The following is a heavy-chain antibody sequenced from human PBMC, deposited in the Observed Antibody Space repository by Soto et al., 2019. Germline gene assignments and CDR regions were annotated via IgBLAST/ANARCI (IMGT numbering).Heavy chain of an antibody. CDR3: ARGDIVAIFGMDV. Sequence: ASMKVSCKASGYTFTSYYMHWVRQAPGQGLEWMGIINPSGGSTTYAQKLQGRVTMTRDTSTSTVYMELSSLRSEETAVYYCARGDIVAIFGMDVWGQGTTVTVSS. J-gene: IGHJ6*02. CDR1: GYTFTSYY. D-gene: IGHD5-12*01. V-gene: IGHV1-46*04. CDR2: INPSGGST.